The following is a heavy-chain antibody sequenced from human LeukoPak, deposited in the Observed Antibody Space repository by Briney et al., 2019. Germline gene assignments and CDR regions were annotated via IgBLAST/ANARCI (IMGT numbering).Heavy chain of an antibody. Sequence: GGSLRLSCASSGFTFSTFAMIWVRQPPGKGLEWVSSIFPSGGEIHYADSVRGRFTISRDNSKSTLSLQMNSLRAEDTAIYYCATYRQVLLPFESWGQGTLVTVSS. V-gene: IGHV3-23*01. CDR3: ATYRQVLLPFES. J-gene: IGHJ4*02. CDR2: IFPSGGEI. CDR1: GFTFSTFA. D-gene: IGHD2-8*02.